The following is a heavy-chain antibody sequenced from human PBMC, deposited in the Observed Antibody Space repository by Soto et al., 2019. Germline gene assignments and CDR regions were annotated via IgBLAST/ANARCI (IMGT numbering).Heavy chain of an antibody. V-gene: IGHV4-34*01. CDR3: ARGEGIAAAGNAEYYFDY. Sequence: QVQLQQWGAGLLKPSETLSLTCAVYGGSFSGYYWSWIRQPPGKGLEWIGEINHSGSTNYNPSLKSRVTISVDTSKNQFSLKLSSVTAADTAVYYCARGEGIAAAGNAEYYFDYWGQGTLVTVSS. CDR1: GGSFSGYY. J-gene: IGHJ4*02. CDR2: INHSGST. D-gene: IGHD6-13*01.